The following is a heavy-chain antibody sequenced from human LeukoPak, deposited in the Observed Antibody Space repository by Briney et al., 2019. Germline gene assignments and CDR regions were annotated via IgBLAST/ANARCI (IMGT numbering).Heavy chain of an antibody. CDR1: GGYITNYY. Sequence: LETLSLTCTVSGGYITNYYWSWFRQPPGKGLEWIGYIHYSGSTNYNPSLKGRVSISADTSRSQFSLKLTSVTAADTAVYYCTTGGGYLTDYWGQGTLVTVSS. J-gene: IGHJ4*02. D-gene: IGHD3-16*01. CDR2: IHYSGST. V-gene: IGHV4-59*01. CDR3: TTGGGYLTDY.